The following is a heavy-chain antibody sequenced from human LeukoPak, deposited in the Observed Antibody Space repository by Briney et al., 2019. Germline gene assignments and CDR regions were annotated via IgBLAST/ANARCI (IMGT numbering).Heavy chain of an antibody. CDR2: INPNSGGT. CDR1: VYTFTGYY. CDR3: ARSCDSSGYYDY. Sequence: ASVTVSFTSSVYTFTGYYMHWVRQAPGQGLEGRGWINPNSGGTNYAQKFQGRVTMTRDTSISTAYMELSRLRSDDTAVYYCARSCDSSGYYDYWGQGTLVTVSS. J-gene: IGHJ4*02. V-gene: IGHV1-2*02. D-gene: IGHD3-22*01.